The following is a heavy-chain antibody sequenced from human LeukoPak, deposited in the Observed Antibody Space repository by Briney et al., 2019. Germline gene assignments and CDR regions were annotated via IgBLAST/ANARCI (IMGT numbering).Heavy chain of an antibody. J-gene: IGHJ4*02. Sequence: SETLSLTCAVYGGSFSGYYWSWIRQPAGKGLEWIGRIYTSGSTNYNPSLKSRVTISVDTSKDQFSLKLSSVTAADTAVYYCARDLPKTNYYDSSIWGQGTLVTVSS. CDR3: ARDLPKTNYYDSSI. CDR1: GGSFSGYY. CDR2: IYTSGST. V-gene: IGHV4-4*07. D-gene: IGHD3-22*01.